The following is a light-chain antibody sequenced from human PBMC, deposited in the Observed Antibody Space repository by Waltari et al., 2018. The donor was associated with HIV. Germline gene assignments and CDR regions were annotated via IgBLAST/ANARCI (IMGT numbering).Light chain of an antibody. CDR2: INGDGSH. CDR1: YSHAFYA. V-gene: IGLV4-69*01. J-gene: IGLJ2*01. Sequence: QPAVTQPPSASAALGASVKLTCTLRYSHAFYAIACPQQRPERAPRFLLKINGDGSHSKGDGIPDRFAGSSSGAERYLTIFNLQSEDEADYDCQTWGTGTQVFGGGTKLTVL. CDR3: QTWGTGTQV.